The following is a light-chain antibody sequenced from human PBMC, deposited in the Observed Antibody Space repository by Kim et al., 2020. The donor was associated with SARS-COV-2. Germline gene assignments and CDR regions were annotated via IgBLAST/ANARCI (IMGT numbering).Light chain of an antibody. V-gene: IGLV1-51*01. J-gene: IGLJ1*01. Sequence: GQKVTSSCSGSSSNIGNNYVSWYQQLTGTAPKLLIYDNNKRPSGIPDRFSGSKSGTSATLGITGLQTGDEADYYCGTWDSSLSAGVFGTGTKVTVL. CDR2: DNN. CDR1: SSNIGNNY. CDR3: GTWDSSLSAGV.